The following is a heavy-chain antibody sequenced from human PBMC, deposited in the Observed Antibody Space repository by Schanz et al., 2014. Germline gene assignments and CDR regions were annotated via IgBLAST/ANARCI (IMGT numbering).Heavy chain of an antibody. V-gene: IGHV4-61*02. CDR1: GGSISSGTYY. CDR3: AREPLSGYNWFDP. CDR2: IYTSGST. D-gene: IGHD6-25*01. Sequence: QVQLQESGPGLVKPSQTLSLTCIVSGGSISSGTYYWSWLRQPAGKGLEWIGRIYTSGSTNYNPSRKSRATIPLDASRNKSSRTRSSVTAADTAVYYCAREPLSGYNWFDPWGQGSLVTVSS. J-gene: IGHJ5*02.